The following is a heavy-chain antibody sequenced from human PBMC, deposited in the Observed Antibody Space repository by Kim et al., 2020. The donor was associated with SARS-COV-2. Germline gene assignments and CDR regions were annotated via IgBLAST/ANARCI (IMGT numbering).Heavy chain of an antibody. V-gene: IGHV3-21*01. D-gene: IGHD1-26*01. J-gene: IGHJ4*02. CDR3: AREGGTRPGGIDY. CDR2: ISSSSSYI. Sequence: GGSLRLSCAASGFTFSSYSMNWVRQAPGKGLEWVSSISSSSSYIYYADSVKGRFTISRDNAKNSLYLQMNSLRAKDTAVYYCAREGGTRPGGIDYWGQGTLVTVSS. CDR1: GFTFSSYS.